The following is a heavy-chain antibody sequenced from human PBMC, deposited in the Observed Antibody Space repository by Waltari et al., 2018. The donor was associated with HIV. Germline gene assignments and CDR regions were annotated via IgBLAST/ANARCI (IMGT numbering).Heavy chain of an antibody. CDR3: ARQPAPDSTWFQIYFDY. J-gene: IGHJ4*02. D-gene: IGHD6-13*01. V-gene: IGHV4-38-2*01. CDR1: HFSISSGHY. Sequence: QVQLQESGPGLVKPSDTLSLTCAVSHFSISSGHYWGWIRQSPGMGLEGIGSVCHSVSTFYKPSFRSRVSTSVDTSKNQFSLKLTSVTAADTAVYYCARQPAPDSTWFQIYFDYWGQGTVVTVSS. CDR2: VCHSVST.